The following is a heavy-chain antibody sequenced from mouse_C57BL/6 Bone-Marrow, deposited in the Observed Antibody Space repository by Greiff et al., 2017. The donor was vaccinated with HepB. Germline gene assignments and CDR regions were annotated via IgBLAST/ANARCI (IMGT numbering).Heavy chain of an antibody. CDR3: ARWDGYYRPWFAY. Sequence: VQLQQSGPELVKPGDSVKISCKASGYSFTGYFMNWVMQSHGKSLEWIGRINPYNGDTFYNQKFKGKATLTVDKSSSTAHMELRSLTSADSAVYYCARWDGYYRPWFAYWGQGTLVTVSA. J-gene: IGHJ3*01. CDR1: GYSFTGYF. CDR2: INPYNGDT. V-gene: IGHV1-20*01. D-gene: IGHD2-3*01.